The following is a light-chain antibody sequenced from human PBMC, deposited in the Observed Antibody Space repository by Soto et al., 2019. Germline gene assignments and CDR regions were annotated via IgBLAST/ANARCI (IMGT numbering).Light chain of an antibody. CDR1: SSDVGGYDF. V-gene: IGLV2-14*03. CDR2: DVS. J-gene: IGLJ2*01. CDR3: SSYRSRSTLDVA. Sequence: QSALTQPASVSGSPGQSITISCTGASSDVGGYDFVSWYQQHPGKAPKLMIYDVSNRPSGVSNRFSGSKSGNTASLTISGLQAEDEADYYCSSYRSRSTLDVAFGGGTKLTVL.